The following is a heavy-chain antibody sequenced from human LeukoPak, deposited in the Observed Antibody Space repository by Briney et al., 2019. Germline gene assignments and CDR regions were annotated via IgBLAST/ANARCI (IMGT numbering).Heavy chain of an antibody. CDR1: GGSSSGYY. CDR2: INHSGST. Sequence: SSETLSLTCAVYGGSSSGYYWSWIRQPPGKGLEWIGEINHSGSTNYNPSLKSRVTISVDTSKNQFSLKLSSVTAADTAVYYCARGTYYDFWSGFDYYGMDVWGQGTTVTVSS. V-gene: IGHV4-34*01. CDR3: ARGTYYDFWSGFDYYGMDV. J-gene: IGHJ6*02. D-gene: IGHD3-3*01.